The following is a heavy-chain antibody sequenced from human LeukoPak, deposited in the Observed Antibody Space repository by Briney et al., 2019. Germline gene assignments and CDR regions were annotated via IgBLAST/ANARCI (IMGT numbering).Heavy chain of an antibody. CDR1: GFTLDDYD. CDR2: ISWNCDSI. V-gene: IGHV3-9*01. D-gene: IGHD6-13*01. CDR3: ARDRGRIWYHAFDI. J-gene: IGHJ3*02. Sequence: GSSLRLPCGASGFTLDDYDMHCARQATEKAVEWVSDISWNCDSIGCAHSVKGRFPISRDHAKNALYLQMHSLRGEDTAVYYCARDRGRIWYHAFDIWGQGTMVTVSS.